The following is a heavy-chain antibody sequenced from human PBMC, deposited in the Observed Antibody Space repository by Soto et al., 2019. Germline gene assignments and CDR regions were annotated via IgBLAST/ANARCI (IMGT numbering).Heavy chain of an antibody. D-gene: IGHD2-21*01. CDR2: IYYSGST. CDR3: AKLVVPTSSWFDP. CDR1: GGSIGYSDYY. Sequence: SETLSLTWTVSGGSIGYSDYYWGWIRQPPGKALEWIGTIYYSGSTYYNPSLKSRVTMSVDTSKNQFSLKLTSVAAADTAVYYCAKLVVPTSSWFDPWGQGTLVTVSS. J-gene: IGHJ5*02. V-gene: IGHV4-39*01.